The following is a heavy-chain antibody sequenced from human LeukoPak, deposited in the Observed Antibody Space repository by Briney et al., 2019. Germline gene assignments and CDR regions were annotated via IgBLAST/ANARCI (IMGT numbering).Heavy chain of an antibody. Sequence: GGSLRLSCAVSGYTFSDYGMHWVRQAPGKGLEWVAVISYDGDDIYYTDSVKGRFTISRDNSKNTLFLQMNSLRAEGTAVYYCATDLGPQVLWDLFDYWGQGTLVTVSS. D-gene: IGHD2/OR15-2a*01. J-gene: IGHJ4*02. CDR2: ISYDGDDI. CDR3: ATDLGPQVLWDLFDY. CDR1: GYTFSDYG. V-gene: IGHV3-30*03.